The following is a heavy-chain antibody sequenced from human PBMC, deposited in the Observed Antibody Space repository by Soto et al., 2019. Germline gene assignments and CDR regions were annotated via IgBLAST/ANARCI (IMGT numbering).Heavy chain of an antibody. V-gene: IGHV1-18*01. J-gene: IGHJ4*02. CDR2: ISAYNGNT. CDR1: GYTFTSYG. CDR3: ARDYFRGASVNKGLFEY. Sequence: ASVKVSCKASGYTFTSYGISWVRQAPGQGLEWMGWISAYNGNTNYAQKLQGRVTMTTDTSTSTAYMELRSLRSDDTAVYYCARDYFRGASVNKGLFEYWGQGTLVTVSS. D-gene: IGHD3-10*01.